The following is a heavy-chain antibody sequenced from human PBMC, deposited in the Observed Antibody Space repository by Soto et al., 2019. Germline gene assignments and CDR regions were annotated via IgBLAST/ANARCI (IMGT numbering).Heavy chain of an antibody. Sequence: SETLSLTCTVAGGSVSSFYWSWIRQPPGKGPEWIGYIYYSGHTNYNPSLKSRVTISVDTSNNQFSLRLSSVTATDTAVYYCARAGDGYDYDYWGQGTLVTVSS. CDR2: IYYSGHT. CDR3: ARAGDGYDYDY. D-gene: IGHD5-12*01. V-gene: IGHV4-59*02. J-gene: IGHJ4*02. CDR1: GGSVSSFY.